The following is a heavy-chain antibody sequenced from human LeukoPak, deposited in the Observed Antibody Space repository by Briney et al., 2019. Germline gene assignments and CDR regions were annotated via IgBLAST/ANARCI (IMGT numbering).Heavy chain of an antibody. J-gene: IGHJ4*02. CDR3: ARDSYGDYAFDY. CDR1: GGSISSGGYY. D-gene: IGHD4-17*01. Sequence: SQTLSLTCTVSGGSISSGGYYWSWIRQQPGKDLEWIGYIYYSGSTYYNPSLKSRVTISVDTSKNQFSLKLSSVTAADTAVYYCARDSYGDYAFDYWGQGTLVTVSS. V-gene: IGHV4-31*03. CDR2: IYYSGST.